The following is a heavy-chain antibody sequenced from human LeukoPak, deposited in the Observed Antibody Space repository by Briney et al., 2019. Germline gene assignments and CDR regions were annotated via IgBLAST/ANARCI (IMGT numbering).Heavy chain of an antibody. V-gene: IGHV4-34*01. CDR1: GGSFSGYY. J-gene: IGHJ5*02. D-gene: IGHD2/OR15-2a*01. Sequence: SETLSLTCAVYGGSFSGYYWSWIRQPPGKGRVWIGEINHSGSTNYNPSLKSRVTISVDTSKNQFSLKLSSVTAPETAVYYCVSVVIAYLRAKNWFDPWGQGTLVTVSS. CDR3: VSVVIAYLRAKNWFDP. CDR2: INHSGST.